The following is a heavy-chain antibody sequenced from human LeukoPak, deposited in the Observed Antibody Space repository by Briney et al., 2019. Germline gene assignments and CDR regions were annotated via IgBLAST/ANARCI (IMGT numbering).Heavy chain of an antibody. Sequence: GGSLRLSCAASEFPFNAYWMSWVRQAPGKGLECVANINQDGSEKYYVDSLRGRFTISRDNAKNSLYLQMNSLRAEDTAVYYCARRGYYYDSSGYLGGFDYWGQGTLVTVSS. CDR3: ARRGYYYDSSGYLGGFDY. CDR1: EFPFNAYW. D-gene: IGHD3-22*01. V-gene: IGHV3-7*01. CDR2: INQDGSEK. J-gene: IGHJ4*02.